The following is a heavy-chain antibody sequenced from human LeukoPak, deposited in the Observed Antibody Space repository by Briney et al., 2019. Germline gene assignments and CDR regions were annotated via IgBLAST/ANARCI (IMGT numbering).Heavy chain of an antibody. J-gene: IGHJ4*02. CDR3: ARHSGRGYIYGSYSFDY. CDR2: IYFSGGT. Sequence: SGTLSLTCTVSGGSMSDSTYYWGWVRQPPGKGLEWIGNIYFSGGTYYNPSLKSRVTISVDTSKNQYSLKLRSVTAADTAVYYCARHSGRGYIYGSYSFDYWGQGTLVTVSS. D-gene: IGHD5-18*01. V-gene: IGHV4-39*01. CDR1: GGSMSDSTYY.